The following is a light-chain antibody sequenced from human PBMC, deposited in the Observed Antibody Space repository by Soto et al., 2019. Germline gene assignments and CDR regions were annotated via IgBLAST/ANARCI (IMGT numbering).Light chain of an antibody. V-gene: IGKV3-15*01. J-gene: IGKJ5*01. CDR2: DAS. CDR1: QSVSSN. Sequence: EIRLTQSPATXSVSVAERAPNTCRASQSVSSNLAWYQQKPRNDKXLXXXDASTRDNVIQARFSGSGSGKELTLTISSRKYEDFGAYYCQQYNHGHPTTVGQGTRLEI. CDR3: QQYNHGHPTT.